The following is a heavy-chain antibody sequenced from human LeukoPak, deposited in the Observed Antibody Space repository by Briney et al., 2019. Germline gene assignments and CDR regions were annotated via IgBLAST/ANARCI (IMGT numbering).Heavy chain of an antibody. CDR1: GFTFSNYA. CDR3: ARGTAARQIDY. J-gene: IGHJ4*02. D-gene: IGHD6-6*01. Sequence: PGGSLRLSCGASGFTFSNYAMSWIRQPPGKGLEWIGEINHSGSTNYNPSLKSRVTISVDTSKNQFSLKLSSVTAADTAVYYCARGTAARQIDYWGQGTLVTVSS. CDR2: INHSGST. V-gene: IGHV4-34*01.